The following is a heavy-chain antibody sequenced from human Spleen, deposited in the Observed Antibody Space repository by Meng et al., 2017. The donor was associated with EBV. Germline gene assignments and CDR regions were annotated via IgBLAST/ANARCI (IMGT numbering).Heavy chain of an antibody. CDR2: ISSTGSYI. D-gene: IGHD4/OR15-4a*01. J-gene: IGHJ4*02. CDR1: GFTFSTSS. Sequence: EVQVVESGXXXXXPXXAXXLSCATSGFTFSTSSMHWVRQAPGKGLEWVSFISSTGSYIYYADSVKGRFTISRDNTKNSLYLQMNSLRVEDTAVYYCGRDLSMAEDFWGQGTLVTVSS. CDR3: GRDLSMAEDF. V-gene: IGHV3-21*01.